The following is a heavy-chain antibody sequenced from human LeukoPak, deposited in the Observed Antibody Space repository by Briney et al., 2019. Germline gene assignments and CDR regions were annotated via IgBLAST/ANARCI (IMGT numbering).Heavy chain of an antibody. J-gene: IGHJ4*02. CDR3: ARDEMTTIDY. D-gene: IGHD5-24*01. V-gene: IGHV3-21*01. Sequence: GGSLRLSCAASGFTFSSYSMNWVRQAPGKGLEWVSSISSSSSYIYYADSVKGRFTISRDNVKNSLYLQMNSLRAEDTAVYYCARDEMTTIDYWGQGTLVTVSS. CDR2: ISSSSSYI. CDR1: GFTFSSYS.